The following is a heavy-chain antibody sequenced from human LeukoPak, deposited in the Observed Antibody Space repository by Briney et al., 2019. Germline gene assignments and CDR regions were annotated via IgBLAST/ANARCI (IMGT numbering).Heavy chain of an antibody. J-gene: IGHJ4*02. Sequence: GRCLRLSCAASGFNFRSYEMNWVRQAPGKGLEWGSYISNTDATRAYADSVKGRFTISRDNAKNSLHLEMNSLRAEDTAVYYCAREIVSAVAGNFDYWGQGTLVTVSS. CDR2: ISNTDATR. CDR3: AREIVSAVAGNFDY. V-gene: IGHV3-48*03. CDR1: GFNFRSYE. D-gene: IGHD6-19*01.